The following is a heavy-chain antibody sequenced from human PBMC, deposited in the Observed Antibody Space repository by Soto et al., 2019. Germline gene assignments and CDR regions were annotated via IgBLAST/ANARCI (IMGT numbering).Heavy chain of an antibody. J-gene: IGHJ4*02. V-gene: IGHV4-4*07. CDR3: ARGMTPPGAPAWYYFDS. Sequence: SETLSLICPCSGGDISSYYGTWIRHPAGKGLEWIGRISLSGTTNYNPSLRSRVTMSADVSKNQFSLRLTSVTAADTALYYCARGMTPPGAPAWYYFDSWGQGTLVTLSS. D-gene: IGHD2-8*02. CDR2: ISLSGTT. CDR1: GGDISSYY.